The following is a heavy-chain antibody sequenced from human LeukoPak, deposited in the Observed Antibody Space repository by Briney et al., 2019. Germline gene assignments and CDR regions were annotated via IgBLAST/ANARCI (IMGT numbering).Heavy chain of an antibody. CDR1: WFTVSSNY. J-gene: IGHJ5*02. Sequence: GGSLRLSCAASWFTVSSNYINWVRQAPGKGLEWVSVIYSGGSTYYADSVKGRFTISRGNSKNTLYLQMNSLRAEDTAVYYCARDFLRSDGWFDPWGQGTLVTVSS. CDR3: ARDFLRSDGWFDP. V-gene: IGHV3-53*01. D-gene: IGHD5-24*01. CDR2: IYSGGST.